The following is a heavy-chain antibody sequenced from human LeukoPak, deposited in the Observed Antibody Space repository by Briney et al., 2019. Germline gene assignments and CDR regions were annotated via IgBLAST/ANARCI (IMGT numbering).Heavy chain of an antibody. CDR3: AKDWPPDS. Sequence: GGSLRLSCVASGFTFTSYAMSWVRQVPGKELEWVSAISASGGLTYYADSVKGRFTISRDSSKNTLYLQMNSLRAADTAVYYCAKDWPPDSWGQGTLVTVSS. CDR1: GFTFTSYA. V-gene: IGHV3-23*01. J-gene: IGHJ5*01. CDR2: ISASGGLT.